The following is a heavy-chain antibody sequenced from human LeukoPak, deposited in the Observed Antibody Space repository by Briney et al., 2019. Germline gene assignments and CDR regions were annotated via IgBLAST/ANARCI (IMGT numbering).Heavy chain of an antibody. Sequence: PGGSLRLSCAASGFTFSSYGMSWVRQAPGKGLEWVSVISGSDGSTYYADSVKGRFTISRDNSKNTLYLQMYSLRVEDTAVYYCAKRGVVIRVILVGFHKAAYYFESWGQGALVTVSS. CDR3: AKRGVVIRVILVGFHKAAYYFES. J-gene: IGHJ4*02. V-gene: IGHV3-23*01. CDR2: ISGSDGST. CDR1: GFTFSSYG. D-gene: IGHD3/OR15-3a*01.